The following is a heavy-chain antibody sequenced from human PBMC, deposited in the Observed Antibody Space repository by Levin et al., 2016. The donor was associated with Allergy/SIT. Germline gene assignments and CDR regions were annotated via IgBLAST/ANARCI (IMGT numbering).Heavy chain of an antibody. Sequence: SGPTLVKPTQTLTLTCTFSGFSLSTSGVGVGWIRQPPGKALEWLALIYWDDDKRYSPSLKSRLTITKDTSKNQVVLTMTNMDPVDTATYYCAHRDDSWYAAGFDYWGQGTLVTVSS. D-gene: IGHD6-13*01. CDR2: IYWDDDK. CDR3: AHRDDSWYAAGFDY. CDR1: GFSLSTSGVG. V-gene: IGHV2-5*02. J-gene: IGHJ4*02.